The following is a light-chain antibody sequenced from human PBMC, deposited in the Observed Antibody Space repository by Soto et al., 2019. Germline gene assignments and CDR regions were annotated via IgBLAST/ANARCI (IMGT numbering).Light chain of an antibody. CDR2: GAS. V-gene: IGKV3-15*01. CDR3: QQYNKWPPLYT. CDR1: QNVNSD. Sequence: EIVMTQSPVILSVSPGERATLSCRASQNVNSDLAWYQQKPGQAPRILIYGASTRATDIPARISGGGSGTDFTLTISSLQSEDFAVYYCQQYNKWPPLYTFGQGTKLEIK. J-gene: IGKJ2*01.